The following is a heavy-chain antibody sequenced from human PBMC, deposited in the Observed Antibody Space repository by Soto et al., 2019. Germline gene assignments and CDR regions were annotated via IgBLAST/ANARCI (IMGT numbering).Heavy chain of an antibody. J-gene: IGHJ6*01. V-gene: IGHV1-69*13. Sequence: ASVKASCKASGSRISSYVIRWVRQAPGKGLEWMGGIIPIFGTANYAQKFQGRVTITADESTSTAYMELSSLRSEDTAVYYRPTASSGLSLFAVVRRGM. CDR2: IIPIFGTA. D-gene: IGHD3-3*01. CDR1: GSRISSYV. CDR3: PTASSGLSLFAVVRRGM.